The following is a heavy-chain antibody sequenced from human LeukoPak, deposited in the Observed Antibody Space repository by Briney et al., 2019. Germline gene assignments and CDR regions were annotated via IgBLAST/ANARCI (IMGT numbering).Heavy chain of an antibody. CDR2: INHSGST. V-gene: IGHV4-34*01. D-gene: IGHD3-10*01. Sequence: SETLSLTCAVYGGSFSGYYWSWIRQPPGKGLEWIGEINHSGSTNYNPSLKSRVTISVDTSKNQFSLQLNSVTPEDTAVYYCAREGALWFGELLLDYWGQGTLVTVSS. CDR3: AREGALWFGELLLDY. CDR1: GGSFSGYY. J-gene: IGHJ4*02.